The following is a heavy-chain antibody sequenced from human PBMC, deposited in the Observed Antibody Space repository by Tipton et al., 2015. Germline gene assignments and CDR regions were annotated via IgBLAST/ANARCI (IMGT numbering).Heavy chain of an antibody. D-gene: IGHD6-19*01. CDR3: ARPNSSGWFRH. Sequence: TLSLTCTVSGGSIGSSSYYCDWIRQPPGKGLEWIGSIYYSGSTYYNPSLKSRVTISVDTSKNQFSLKLSSVTAADTAVYYCARPNSSGWFRHWGQGTLVTVSS. CDR1: GGSIGSSSYY. CDR2: IYYSGST. V-gene: IGHV4-39*01. J-gene: IGHJ1*01.